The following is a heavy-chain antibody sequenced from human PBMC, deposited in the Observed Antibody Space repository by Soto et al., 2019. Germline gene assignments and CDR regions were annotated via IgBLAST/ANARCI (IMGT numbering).Heavy chain of an antibody. Sequence: SETLSLTCTVSGGTISSSSYYWGWIRQPPGKGLEWIGSIYYSGSTYYNPSLKSRVTISVDTPKNQFSLKLSSVTAADTAVYYCARHNYDFWSGYNHFDYWGQGTLVTVSS. J-gene: IGHJ4*02. V-gene: IGHV4-39*01. CDR2: IYYSGST. D-gene: IGHD3-3*01. CDR3: ARHNYDFWSGYNHFDY. CDR1: GGTISSSSYY.